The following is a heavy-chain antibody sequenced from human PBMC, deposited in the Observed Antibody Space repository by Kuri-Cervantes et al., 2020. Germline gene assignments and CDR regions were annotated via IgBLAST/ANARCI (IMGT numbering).Heavy chain of an antibody. Sequence: GESLKISCAASGFTFSNAWMSWVRQAPGKGLEWVGRIKSKTDGGTTDYAAPVKGRFTISRDDSKNTLYLQMNSLKTEDTAVYYCTTVFRGSYYSYYYYYMDVWGKGTTVTVSS. J-gene: IGHJ6*03. CDR3: TTVFRGSYYSYYYYYMDV. D-gene: IGHD1-26*01. V-gene: IGHV3-15*01. CDR2: IKSKTDGGTT. CDR1: GFTFSNAW.